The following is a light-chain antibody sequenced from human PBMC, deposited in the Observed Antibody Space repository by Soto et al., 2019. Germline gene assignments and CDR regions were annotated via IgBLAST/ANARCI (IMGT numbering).Light chain of an antibody. J-gene: IGLJ3*02. CDR3: CSYTSTYTLV. CDR2: EVI. CDR1: SSDIGTYNS. Sequence: QSALTQPASVSGSPGQSITISCTGTSSDIGTYNSVSWYQHHPGKAPKLLTFEVIDRPSGVSDRFSGSKSGNTASLTISGLQPEDEADYYCCSYTSTYTLVFGGGTQLTVL. V-gene: IGLV2-14*01.